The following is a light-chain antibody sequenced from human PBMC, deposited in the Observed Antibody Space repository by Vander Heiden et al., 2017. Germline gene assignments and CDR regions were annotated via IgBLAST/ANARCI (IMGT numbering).Light chain of an antibody. CDR1: QGVSSY. J-gene: IGKJ5*01. CDR2: DAS. CDR3: QQRSNWPIT. Sequence: EIVLTQSPATLSLSPGERATLSCRASQGVSSYLAWYQQKPGQAPRLLIYDASNRATGIPARFSGSGPGTDFTLTISSLEPEDFAVHYCQQRSNWPITFGQGTRLEIK. V-gene: IGKV3D-11*01.